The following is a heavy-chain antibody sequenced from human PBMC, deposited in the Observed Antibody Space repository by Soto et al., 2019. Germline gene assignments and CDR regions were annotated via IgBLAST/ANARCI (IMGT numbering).Heavy chain of an antibody. CDR2: INSDGSST. J-gene: IGHJ6*03. Sequence: GGSLRLSCAASGFTFSSYWIHWVRQAPGKGLVWVSRINSDGSSTSYADSVKGRFTISRDNAKNTLYLQMNSLRAEDTAVYYCARDPEYCSGGSCYYYYYYMDVWGKGTTVTVSS. CDR3: ARDPEYCSGGSCYYYYYYMDV. D-gene: IGHD2-15*01. V-gene: IGHV3-74*01. CDR1: GFTFSSYW.